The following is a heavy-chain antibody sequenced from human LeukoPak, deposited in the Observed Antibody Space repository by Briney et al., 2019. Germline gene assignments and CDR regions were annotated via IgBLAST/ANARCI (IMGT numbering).Heavy chain of an antibody. CDR1: GFTVSSNY. CDR3: ARVPHPTVGIDY. Sequence: PGGSLRLSCAVSGFTVSSNYMSWVRQAPGKGLEWISSISGSNSYIYYADSVKGRFTISRDNAKNSLYLQMNSLRAGDTAVYYCARVPHPTVGIDYWGQGTLVTVSS. J-gene: IGHJ4*02. V-gene: IGHV3-21*01. CDR2: ISGSNSYI. D-gene: IGHD4-23*01.